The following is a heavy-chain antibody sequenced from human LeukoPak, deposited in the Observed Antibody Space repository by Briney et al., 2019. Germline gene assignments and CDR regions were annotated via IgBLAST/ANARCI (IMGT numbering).Heavy chain of an antibody. CDR2: IRFDGSNK. CDR1: GFTFSSYG. CDR3: AVLHLGHCSGGSCYSHGMDV. V-gene: IGHV3-30*02. Sequence: GGSLRLSCAASGFTFSSYGMHSVRQAPGKGLGWVAFIRFDGSNKYYADSVKCRFTIFRDNSKNTLYLQMNSLRAEDTAVYYCAVLHLGHCSGGSCYSHGMDVWGQGTTVTVSS. J-gene: IGHJ6*02. D-gene: IGHD2-15*01.